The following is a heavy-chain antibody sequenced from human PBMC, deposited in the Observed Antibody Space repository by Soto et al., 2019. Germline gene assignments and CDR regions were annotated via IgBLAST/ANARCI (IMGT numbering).Heavy chain of an antibody. V-gene: IGHV2-5*02. CDR1: GFSLSTSGVG. CDR3: AHSRADITMVRGALIYFDC. D-gene: IGHD3-10*01. Sequence: QITLKESGPTLVKPTQTLTLTCTFSGFSLSTSGVGVGWIRQPPGKALEWLALIYWDDDKRYSPSLKSRLTITKDTTKILMVLTMTNRHPVHTATYYCAHSRADITMVRGALIYFDCWGQGTLVTVSS. CDR2: IYWDDDK. J-gene: IGHJ4*02.